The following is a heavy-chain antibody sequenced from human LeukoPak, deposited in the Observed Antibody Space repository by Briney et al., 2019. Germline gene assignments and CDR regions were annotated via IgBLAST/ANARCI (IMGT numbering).Heavy chain of an antibody. CDR1: GYTFTSYA. D-gene: IGHD1-1*01. Sequence: ASVKVSCKASGYTFTSYAMHWVRQAPGQRLEWMGWINAGNGNTKYSQKFQGRVTITRDTSASTAYMELSSLRSDDTAVYYCARQTIWNLPYFDFWGQGTLVTVSS. J-gene: IGHJ4*02. V-gene: IGHV1-3*01. CDR2: INAGNGNT. CDR3: ARQTIWNLPYFDF.